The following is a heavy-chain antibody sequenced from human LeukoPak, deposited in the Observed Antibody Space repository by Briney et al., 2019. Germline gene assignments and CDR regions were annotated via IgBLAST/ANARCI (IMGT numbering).Heavy chain of an antibody. Sequence: GESLKISCKGSGYSFTSNWIAWVRQLPGKGLEWTGIIYPGDSDTRYSPSFQGQVTISADKSISTAYLQWSSLKASDTAMYYCARHPILHGAFDIWGQGTMVTVSS. CDR3: ARHPILHGAFDI. V-gene: IGHV5-51*01. J-gene: IGHJ3*02. D-gene: IGHD4-11*01. CDR2: IYPGDSDT. CDR1: GYSFTSNW.